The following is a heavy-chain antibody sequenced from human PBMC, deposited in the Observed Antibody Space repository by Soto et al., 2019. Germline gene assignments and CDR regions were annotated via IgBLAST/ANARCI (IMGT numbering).Heavy chain of an antibody. J-gene: IGHJ4*02. D-gene: IGHD4-17*01. CDR1: GGSISSSNW. V-gene: IGHV4-4*02. CDR3: AIRTKVTTRLGY. CDR2: IYHSGST. Sequence: QVQLQESGPGLVKPSGTLSLTCAVSGGSISSSNWWSWVRQPPGKGLEWMGEIYHSGSTNYNPSLKTRDTISVDKSKTEFSLKLSSVTAAAPAVYYRAIRTKVTTRLGYWGQGTLVTVSS.